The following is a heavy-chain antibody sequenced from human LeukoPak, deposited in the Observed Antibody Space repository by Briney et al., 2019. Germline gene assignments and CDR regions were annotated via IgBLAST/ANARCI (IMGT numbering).Heavy chain of an antibody. CDR2: IYTSGST. Sequence: PSETLSLTCTVSGGSISSYYWSWIRQPAGKGLEWIGRIYTSGSTNYNPSLKSRVTMSVDTSKNQFSLKLSSVTAADTAVYYCARAAGDDSSGYYKFDYWGQGTLVTVSS. D-gene: IGHD3-22*01. V-gene: IGHV4-4*07. CDR1: GGSISSYY. CDR3: ARAAGDDSSGYYKFDY. J-gene: IGHJ4*02.